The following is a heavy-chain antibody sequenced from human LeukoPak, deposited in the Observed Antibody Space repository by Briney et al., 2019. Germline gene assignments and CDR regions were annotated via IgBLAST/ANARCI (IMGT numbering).Heavy chain of an antibody. CDR2: IYHSGST. J-gene: IGHJ4*02. CDR1: GYSISFAYY. V-gene: IGHV4-38-2*02. CDR3: ARVYGDYLDY. Sequence: PSETLSLTCTVSGYSISFAYYWGWVRQPPGKGLEWIGSIYHSGSTHYNPSLKSRVTISVDTSKNQFSLKLSSVTAADTAVYYCARVYGDYLDYWGQGTLVAVSS. D-gene: IGHD4-17*01.